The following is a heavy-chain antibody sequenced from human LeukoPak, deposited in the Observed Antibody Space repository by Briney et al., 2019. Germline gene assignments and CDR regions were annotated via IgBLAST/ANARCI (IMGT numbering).Heavy chain of an antibody. CDR1: GYTFTGYY. Sequence: ASVKVSCKASGYTFTGYYMHWVRQAPGQGLEWMGWINPNSGGTNYAQKFQGRVTMTRDTSISTAYMELSRLRSDDTAVYYCAGGLYCSSTSCYTPFDPWGQGTLVTVSS. D-gene: IGHD2-2*02. V-gene: IGHV1-2*02. J-gene: IGHJ5*02. CDR3: AGGLYCSSTSCYTPFDP. CDR2: INPNSGGT.